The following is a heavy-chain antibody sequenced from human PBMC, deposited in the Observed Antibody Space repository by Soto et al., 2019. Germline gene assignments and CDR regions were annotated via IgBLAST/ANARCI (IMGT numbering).Heavy chain of an antibody. D-gene: IGHD6-13*01. V-gene: IGHV1-18*01. CDR3: ARDHSSSWYRYGMDV. Sequence: ASVKVSCKASGYTFTSYGISWVRQAPGQGREWMGWISAYNGNTNYAQKLQGRVTMTTDTSTSTAYMELRSLRSDDTAVYYCARDHSSSWYRYGMDVWGQGTTVTVSS. CDR1: GYTFTSYG. CDR2: ISAYNGNT. J-gene: IGHJ6*02.